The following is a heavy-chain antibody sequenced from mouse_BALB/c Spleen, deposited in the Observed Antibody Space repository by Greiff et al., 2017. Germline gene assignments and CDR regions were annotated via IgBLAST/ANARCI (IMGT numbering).Heavy chain of an antibody. Sequence: EVKLMESGGGLVQPGGSLKLSCAASGFTFSSYGMSWVRQTPDKRLELVATINSNGGSTYYPDSVKGRFTISRDNAKNTLYLQMSSLKSEDTAMYYCARADLLWRPMDYWGQGTSVTVSS. V-gene: IGHV5-6-3*01. CDR3: ARADLLWRPMDY. D-gene: IGHD2-1*01. CDR2: INSNGGST. J-gene: IGHJ4*01. CDR1: GFTFSSYG.